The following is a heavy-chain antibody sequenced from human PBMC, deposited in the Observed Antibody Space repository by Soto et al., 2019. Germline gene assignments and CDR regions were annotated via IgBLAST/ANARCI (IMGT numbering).Heavy chain of an antibody. J-gene: IGHJ3*02. CDR3: AKDFWLAAGGVVDAFDI. Sequence: QVQLVESGGGVVQPGRSLRLSCAASGFTFSSHGMHWVRQAPGKGLEWVAVISYDVSNKSYADSVKGRFTISRDNSKNTLYLQMNSLRAEDTAVYCCAKDFWLAAGGVVDAFDIWGQGTMVTVSS. V-gene: IGHV3-30*18. CDR1: GFTFSSHG. CDR2: ISYDVSNK. D-gene: IGHD6-13*01.